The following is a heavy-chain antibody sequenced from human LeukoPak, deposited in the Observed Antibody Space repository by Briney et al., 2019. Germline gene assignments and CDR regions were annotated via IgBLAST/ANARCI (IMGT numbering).Heavy chain of an antibody. Sequence: GGSLRLSCAASGFTFSSSAMSWVRQAPGQGLEWVSAISNNGGYTYYADSVQGRFTISRDNSKSTLCLQMNSLRAEDTAVYYCAKQLEYCSDGSCYFPYWGQGTLVTVSS. CDR2: ISNNGGYT. J-gene: IGHJ4*02. D-gene: IGHD2-15*01. CDR3: AKQLEYCSDGSCYFPY. V-gene: IGHV3-23*01. CDR1: GFTFSSSA.